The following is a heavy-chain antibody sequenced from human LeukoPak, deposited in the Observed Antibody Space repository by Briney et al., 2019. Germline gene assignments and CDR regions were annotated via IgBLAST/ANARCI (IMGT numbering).Heavy chain of an antibody. CDR2: IYSGGNT. D-gene: IGHD3-22*01. Sequence: GGSLRLSCAAASGFTVSSQHMTWVRQAPGKGLEWLSVIYSGGNTFYADSVKGRFSISRDNSKTTLFLQMNTLRIEDTAVYYCAWGGPSYYDTSGLDYWGQGTLVTVSS. V-gene: IGHV3-66*01. CDR3: AWGGPSYYDTSGLDY. CDR1: GFTVSSQH. J-gene: IGHJ4*02.